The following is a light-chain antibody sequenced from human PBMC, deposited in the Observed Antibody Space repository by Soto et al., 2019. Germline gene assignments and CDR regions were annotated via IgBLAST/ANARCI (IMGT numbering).Light chain of an antibody. J-gene: IGKJ3*01. CDR2: GAS. CDR1: QSVSTK. Sequence: EIVMTQSPATLSVSPGERATLSCRASQSVSTKLAWYQQKPGQAPRLLIHGASTRATGIPARFSGSGSGTEFTLTISSLQSEDFAVYYCQQYNNWPPFTFGPGTKVDI. V-gene: IGKV3-15*01. CDR3: QQYNNWPPFT.